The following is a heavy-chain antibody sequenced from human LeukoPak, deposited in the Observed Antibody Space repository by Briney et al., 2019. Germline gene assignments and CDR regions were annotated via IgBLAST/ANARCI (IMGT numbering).Heavy chain of an antibody. J-gene: IGHJ4*02. CDR1: GGSISGSSYH. CDR3: VRVGTVTAFNY. Sequence: SETLSLTCTVSGGSISGSSYHWGWIRQPPGKGLEWIGNVFYPGSTYHNPSLKSRATISIDTSRNQFSLQLSSVTAADTAVYYCVRVGTVTAFNYWGQGTLVTVSS. D-gene: IGHD2-21*02. V-gene: IGHV4-39*07. CDR2: VFYPGST.